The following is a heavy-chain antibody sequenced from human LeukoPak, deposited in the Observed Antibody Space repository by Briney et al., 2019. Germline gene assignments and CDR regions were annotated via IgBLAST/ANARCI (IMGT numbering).Heavy chain of an antibody. CDR3: ARATSYYDILTGYYNAPPYLDY. CDR2: TYYSGST. D-gene: IGHD3-9*01. V-gene: IGHV4-31*03. Sequence: PSETLSLTCTVSGGSISSGGYYWSWIRQHPGKGLEWIGYTYYSGSTYYNPSLKSRVTISVDTSKNQFSLKLSSVTAADTAVYYCARATSYYDILTGYYNAPPYLDYWGQGTLVTVSS. J-gene: IGHJ4*02. CDR1: GGSISSGGYY.